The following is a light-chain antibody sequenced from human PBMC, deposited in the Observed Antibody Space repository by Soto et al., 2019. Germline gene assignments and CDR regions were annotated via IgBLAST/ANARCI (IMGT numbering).Light chain of an antibody. J-gene: IGLJ1*01. CDR3: CSYAGAFTYV. V-gene: IGLV2-11*01. Sequence: QSALTQPRSVSGSPGHSVTISCTGTSSDVGGYSYVSWYQQHPGKAPKLMIPDVSKRPSGVPDRFSGSKFGNTASLTISGLQAEDEADYYCCSYAGAFTYVFGSGTKLTVL. CDR2: DVS. CDR1: SSDVGGYSY.